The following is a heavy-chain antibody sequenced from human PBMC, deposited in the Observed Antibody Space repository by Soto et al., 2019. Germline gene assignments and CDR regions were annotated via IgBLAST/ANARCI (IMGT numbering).Heavy chain of an antibody. Sequence: SETLSLTCTVSGGSISSYYWSLIRQPAERALEWIGRLYTSGSTNYHPSLKSRVTMSVDTSKNQFSLKLSSVTAADTAVYYCARDRNHYDFWSGYLYNYGMDVWGQGTTVT. CDR3: ARDRNHYDFWSGYLYNYGMDV. V-gene: IGHV4-4*07. D-gene: IGHD3-3*01. CDR1: GGSISSYY. CDR2: LYTSGST. J-gene: IGHJ6*02.